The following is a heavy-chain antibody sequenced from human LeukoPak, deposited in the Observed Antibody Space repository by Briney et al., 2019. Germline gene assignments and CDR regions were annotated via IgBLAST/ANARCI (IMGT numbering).Heavy chain of an antibody. V-gene: IGHV1-8*01. D-gene: IGHD5-18*01. CDR3: ARGVDTAMVTGYYYYYYMDV. J-gene: IGHJ6*03. CDR2: MNPNSGNT. CDR1: GYTFTSYD. Sequence: ASVKVSCKASGYTFTSYDINWVRQATGQGLEWMGWMNPNSGNTGYAQKFQGRVTMTRNTSISTAYMELSSLRSEDTAVYYCARGVDTAMVTGYYYYYYMDVWGKGTTVTVPS.